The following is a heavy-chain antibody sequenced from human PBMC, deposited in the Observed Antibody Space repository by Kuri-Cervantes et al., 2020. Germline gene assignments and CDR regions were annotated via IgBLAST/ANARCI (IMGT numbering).Heavy chain of an antibody. CDR2: ISYDGSNK. J-gene: IGHJ5*02. D-gene: IGHD3-10*01. CDR3: AKDSITMVRGVGGWFDP. CDR1: GFTFGRSG. Sequence: GGSLRLSCAASGFTFGRSGIHWVRQAPGKGLEWVAVISYDGSNKYYADSVKGRFTISRDNSKNTLYLQMNSLRAEDTAVYYCAKDSITMVRGVGGWFDPWGQGTLVTVSS. V-gene: IGHV3-30*18.